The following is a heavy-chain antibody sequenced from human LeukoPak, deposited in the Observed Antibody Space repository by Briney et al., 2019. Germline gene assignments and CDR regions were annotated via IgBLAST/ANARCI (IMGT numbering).Heavy chain of an antibody. V-gene: IGHV3-20*04. J-gene: IGHJ6*03. CDR2: INWNGGST. CDR1: GFTFDDYG. CDR3: ARSRFEQWLVPSSDYYYMDV. Sequence: GGSLRLSCAASGFTFDDYGMSWVRQAPGKGLEWVSGINWNGGSTGYADSVKGRFTISRDNAKNSLYLQMNSLRAEDTALYYCARSRFEQWLVPSSDYYYMDVWGKGTTVTVSS. D-gene: IGHD6-19*01.